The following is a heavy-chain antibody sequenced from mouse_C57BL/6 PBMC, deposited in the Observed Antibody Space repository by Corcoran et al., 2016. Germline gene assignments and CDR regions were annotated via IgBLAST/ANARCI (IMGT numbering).Heavy chain of an antibody. V-gene: IGHV1-26*01. CDR3: ARGRAWFAY. CDR2: INPNNGGT. J-gene: IGHJ3*01. CDR1: GYTFTDYY. Sequence: EVQLKQSGPELVKPGASVKISCKASGYTFTDYYMNWVKQSHGKSLEWIGDINPNNGGTSYNQKFKGKATLTVDKSSSTAYMELRSLTSEDSAVYYCARGRAWFAYWGQGTLVTVSA.